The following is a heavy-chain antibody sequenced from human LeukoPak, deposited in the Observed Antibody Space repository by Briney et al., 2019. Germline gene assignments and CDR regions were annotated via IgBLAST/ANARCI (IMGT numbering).Heavy chain of an antibody. J-gene: IGHJ3*02. D-gene: IGHD3-3*01. CDR2: IYPGDSDT. V-gene: IGHV5-51*01. CDR1: GYSFTSYW. CDR3: ARPYYDFWSGYSRHDSFGI. Sequence: GESLKISCKGSGYSFTSYWIGWVRQMPGKGLEWMGIIYPGDSDTRYSPSFRGQVTISADKSISTAYLQWSSLKASDTAMYYCARPYYDFWSGYSRHDSFGIWGQGTMVNVSS.